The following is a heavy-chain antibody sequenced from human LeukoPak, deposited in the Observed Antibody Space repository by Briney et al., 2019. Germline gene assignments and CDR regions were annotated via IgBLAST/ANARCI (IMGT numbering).Heavy chain of an antibody. Sequence: PGRSLRLSCAASGFTFSSYGMHWVRQAPGKGLEWVAGIWYDGSNKYYADSVKGRFTISRDNSKNTLYLQMNSLRAEDTAVYYCAKRDDSSGYFPFNFDYWGQGTLVTVSS. J-gene: IGHJ4*02. V-gene: IGHV3-33*06. CDR3: AKRDDSSGYFPFNFDY. CDR2: IWYDGSNK. CDR1: GFTFSSYG. D-gene: IGHD3-22*01.